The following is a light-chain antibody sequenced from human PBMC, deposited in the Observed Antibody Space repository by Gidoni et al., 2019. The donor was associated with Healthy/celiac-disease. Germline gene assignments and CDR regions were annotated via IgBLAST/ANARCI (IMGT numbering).Light chain of an antibody. V-gene: IGKV1-9*01. CDR2: AAS. Sequence: DIQFTQSPSFLSASVGDRVTITCRASQGISSYLAWYQQKPGKAPKLLIYAASTLKSGVPSRFSGSGSGTEFTLTISSLQPEDFATYYCQQLNSYPLTFGPGTKVDIK. CDR3: QQLNSYPLT. J-gene: IGKJ3*01. CDR1: QGISSY.